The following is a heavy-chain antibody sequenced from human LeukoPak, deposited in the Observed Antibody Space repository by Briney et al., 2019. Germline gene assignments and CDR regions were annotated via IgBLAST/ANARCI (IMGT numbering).Heavy chain of an antibody. CDR2: INPNSGGT. J-gene: IGHJ3*02. CDR3: ARDGGYYDSSGYWGPHDAFDI. V-gene: IGHV1-2*02. D-gene: IGHD3-22*01. CDR1: GYTFTGYY. Sequence: GASVKVSCKASGYTFTGYYMHWGRQAPGQGLEWMGWINPNSGGTNYAQKFQGRVTMTRDTSISTAYMELSRLRSDDTAVYYCARDGGYYDSSGYWGPHDAFDIWGQGTMVTVSS.